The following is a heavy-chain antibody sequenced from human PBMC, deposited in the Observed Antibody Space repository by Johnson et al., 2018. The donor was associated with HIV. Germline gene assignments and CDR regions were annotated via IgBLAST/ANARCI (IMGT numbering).Heavy chain of an antibody. CDR2: ISSNGGST. CDR1: GFSFSTYA. V-gene: IGHV3-64*01. J-gene: IGHJ3*01. D-gene: IGHD3-22*01. CDR3: AIPYYFDRGVYH. Sequence: EVLLLESGGGLVQHGGSLRLSCAASGFSFSTYAMHWVRQAPGKGLEYVSAISSNGGSTFYANSVKGRFTIFRDNSKSTLYLQMGSLRAEDMGVYYCAIPYYFDRGVYHWGQGTMVTVSS.